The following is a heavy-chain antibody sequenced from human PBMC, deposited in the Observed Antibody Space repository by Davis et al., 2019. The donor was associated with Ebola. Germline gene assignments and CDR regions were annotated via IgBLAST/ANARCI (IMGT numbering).Heavy chain of an antibody. D-gene: IGHD2-15*01. CDR1: GGSISSYY. J-gene: IGHJ5*02. Sequence: SETLSLTCTVSGGSISSYYWNWIRQPPGKGLEWIGYIYYSGSTNYNPSLKSRVTISVDTSKNQFSLTLSSVTAADTAVYYCARGLLGYCSGGSRYSGRFDPWGQGTLVTVSS. CDR3: ARGLLGYCSGGSRYSGRFDP. V-gene: IGHV4-59*01. CDR2: IYYSGST.